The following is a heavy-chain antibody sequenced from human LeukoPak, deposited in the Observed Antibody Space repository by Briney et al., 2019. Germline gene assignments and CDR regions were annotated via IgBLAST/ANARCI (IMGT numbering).Heavy chain of an antibody. J-gene: IGHJ4*02. Sequence: SETLSLTCAVYGGSFSGYYWSWIRQPPGKGLEWIGEINHSGSTNYNPSLKSRVTISVDTSKNQFSPKLSSVTAADTAVYYCARVETGTTKLLDYWGQGTLVTVSS. CDR1: GGSFSGYY. CDR2: INHSGST. D-gene: IGHD1-1*01. V-gene: IGHV4-34*01. CDR3: ARVETGTTKLLDY.